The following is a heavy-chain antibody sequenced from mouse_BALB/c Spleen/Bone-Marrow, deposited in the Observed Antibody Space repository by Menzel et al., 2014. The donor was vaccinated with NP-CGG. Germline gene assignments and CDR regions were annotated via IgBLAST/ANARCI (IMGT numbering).Heavy chain of an antibody. D-gene: IGHD1-1*01. J-gene: IGHJ2*01. CDR1: GYTFTNYW. Sequence: QVQLRQSGDELAKPGDSVKMSCKASGYTFTNYWMHWVKQRPGQGLEWIGYINPSTGYTEYNQKFKDKATLTADKSSSTTYIQPSSLTSEHSAVYYCARIYYSGRDFWGRGTPLTVSS. CDR2: INPSTGYT. CDR3: ARIYYSGRDF. V-gene: IGHV1-7*01.